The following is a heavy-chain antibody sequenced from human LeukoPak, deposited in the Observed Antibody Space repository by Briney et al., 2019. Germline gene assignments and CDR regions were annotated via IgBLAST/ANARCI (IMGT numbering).Heavy chain of an antibody. V-gene: IGHV1-46*03. Sequence: ASVKVSCKESGYSFTRFYVHWVRQAPGEGLEWLGMITADGTNTNYAQKFKARFTMTTDASTSTVYMELSSLRSEDTAIYYCAREFPSSLFFDQWGQGTLVIVSS. J-gene: IGHJ4*02. CDR3: AREFPSSLFFDQ. CDR2: ITADGTNT. D-gene: IGHD6-6*01. CDR1: GYSFTRFY.